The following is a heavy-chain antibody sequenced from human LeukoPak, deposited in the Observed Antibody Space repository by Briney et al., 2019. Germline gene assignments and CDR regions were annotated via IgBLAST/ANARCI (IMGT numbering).Heavy chain of an antibody. CDR2: INHSGST. D-gene: IGHD3-3*01. Sequence: PSETLSLTCAVYGGSFSGYYWSWIRQPPGKGLEWIGEINHSGSTNYNPSLKSRVTISVDTSKNQFSLKLSSVTDADTAVYDCARAPPCWSGRRRPGAFDIWGQGTMVTVSS. CDR3: ARAPPCWSGRRRPGAFDI. CDR1: GGSFSGYY. J-gene: IGHJ3*02. V-gene: IGHV4-34*01.